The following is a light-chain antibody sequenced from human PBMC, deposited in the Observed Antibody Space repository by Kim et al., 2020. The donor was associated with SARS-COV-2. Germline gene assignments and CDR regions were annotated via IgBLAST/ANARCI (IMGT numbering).Light chain of an antibody. CDR3: QHYNSWPPET. J-gene: IGKJ2*01. Sequence: EIVMTQSPATLSVSPGDSATLSCRASQSVSTNLAWYQHKPGQAPRLVIYGVSASATGIPARFSGRGSGTEFTLTISSLQSEDFAVYYCQHYNSWPPETFGQGTKLEI. CDR2: GVS. CDR1: QSVSTN. V-gene: IGKV3-15*01.